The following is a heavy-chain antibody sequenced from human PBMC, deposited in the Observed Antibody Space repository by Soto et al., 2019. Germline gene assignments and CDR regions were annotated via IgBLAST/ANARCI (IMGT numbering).Heavy chain of an antibody. V-gene: IGHV3-23*01. CDR2: ISGNAVGT. Sequence: GSLRLSCAASGLTFSSFAMSWVRQAPGKGLEWVSAISGNAVGTYYADSVKGRFTISRDNSKDTLYLQMNSLRAEDTAVYYCAKAPSSSTTFLDYWGQGILVTVSS. D-gene: IGHD4-17*01. CDR3: AKAPSSSTTFLDY. J-gene: IGHJ4*02. CDR1: GLTFSSFA.